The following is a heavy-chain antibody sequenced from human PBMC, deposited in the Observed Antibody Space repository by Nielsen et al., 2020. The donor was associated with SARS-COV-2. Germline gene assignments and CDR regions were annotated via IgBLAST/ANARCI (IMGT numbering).Heavy chain of an antibody. V-gene: IGHV1-18*01. D-gene: IGHD3-22*01. CDR2: ISAYNGDT. CDR3: ARIPHWDNYYDSRGFDY. Sequence: ASVKVSCKASGYTFTSYDISWVRQAPGQGLKWMGWISAYNGDTKYAQNLQGRVTMITDTSTNTAYMELGSLRSDDTAVYYCARIPHWDNYYDSRGFDYWGQGTLVTVSS. CDR1: GYTFTSYD. J-gene: IGHJ4*02.